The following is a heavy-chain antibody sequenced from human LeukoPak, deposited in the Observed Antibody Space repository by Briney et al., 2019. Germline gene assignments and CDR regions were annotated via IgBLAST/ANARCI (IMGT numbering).Heavy chain of an antibody. CDR1: GGPITSNY. Sequence: SETLSPTCTVSGGPITSNYWSWIRQPPGKGLEWIGYIYYSGTTNCNPSLKSRVTMSVDTSKNQFSLKLSSVTAADTAVYYCTRARYSGYVIDYWGQGTLVTVSS. CDR2: IYYSGTT. D-gene: IGHD5-12*01. CDR3: TRARYSGYVIDY. J-gene: IGHJ4*02. V-gene: IGHV4-59*01.